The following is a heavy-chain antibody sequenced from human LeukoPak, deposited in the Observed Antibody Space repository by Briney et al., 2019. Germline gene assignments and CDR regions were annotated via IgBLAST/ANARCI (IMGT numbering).Heavy chain of an antibody. CDR2: INPNSGGT. J-gene: IGHJ5*02. Sequence: GASVKVSCKDSGYTFTGYYMHWVRQAPGQGLEWMGWINPNSGGTNYAQKFQGRVTMTRDTSISTAYMELSRLRSDDTAVYYCARVDLGGYSYVQRGGRWFDPWGQGTLVTVSS. D-gene: IGHD5-18*01. V-gene: IGHV1-2*02. CDR3: ARVDLGGYSYVQRGGRWFDP. CDR1: GYTFTGYY.